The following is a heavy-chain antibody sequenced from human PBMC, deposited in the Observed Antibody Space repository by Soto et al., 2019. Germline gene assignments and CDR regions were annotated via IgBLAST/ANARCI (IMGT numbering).Heavy chain of an antibody. CDR3: ARPGDYYYGMDV. CDR2: ISSSSSTI. D-gene: IGHD3-10*01. CDR1: VFTFSSYS. Sequence: GGSLRLSCAASVFTFSSYSMNCVRQAPGKGLEWVSYISSSSSTIYYADSVKGRFTISRDNAKNSLYLQMNSLRDEDTAVYYCARPGDYYYGMDVWGQGTSVTVSS. J-gene: IGHJ6*01. V-gene: IGHV3-48*02.